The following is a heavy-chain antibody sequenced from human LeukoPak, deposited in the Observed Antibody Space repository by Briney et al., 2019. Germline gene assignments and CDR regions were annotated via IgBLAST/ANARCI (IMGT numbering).Heavy chain of an antibody. CDR1: GFTFSSYG. J-gene: IGHJ4*02. CDR3: ERDGNYRFDY. D-gene: IGHD3-16*02. CDR2: IWYDGSKT. V-gene: IGHV3-33*01. Sequence: WRSLRLSCAASGFTFSSYGMHWVRQAPGKGLEWVAVIWYDGSKTYYADSVKGRFTISRDSSKKTLSLQMNSLRAEDTAVYYCERDGNYRFDYWGQGTLVTVSS.